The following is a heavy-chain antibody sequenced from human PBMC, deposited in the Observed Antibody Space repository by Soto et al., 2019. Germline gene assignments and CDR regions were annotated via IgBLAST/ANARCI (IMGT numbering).Heavy chain of an antibody. CDR1: GGSFSGYY. V-gene: IGHV4-34*01. J-gene: IGHJ6*03. CDR3: ARTGYSNYSTTPKNYYYYYYMDV. CDR2: INHSGST. D-gene: IGHD4-4*01. Sequence: SETLSLTCAVYGGSFSGYYWSWIRRPPGKGLEWIGEINHSGSTNYNPSLKSRVTISVDTSKNQFSLKLSSVTAADAAVYYCARTGYSNYSTTPKNYYYYYYMDVWGKGTTVTVSS.